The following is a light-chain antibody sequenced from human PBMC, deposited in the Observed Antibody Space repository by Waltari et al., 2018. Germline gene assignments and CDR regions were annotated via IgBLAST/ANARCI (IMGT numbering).Light chain of an antibody. Sequence: DIQMTQSASTLSASVGDRVTITCRASQSISNWLAWYQQKPGKAPNLLIYKASILKSGVPSRFSGSGSGTQFTLTISSLQPGDFATYYCQQYNTYSSFGQGTKLEIK. CDR2: KAS. CDR1: QSISNW. CDR3: QQYNTYSS. V-gene: IGKV1-5*03. J-gene: IGKJ2*01.